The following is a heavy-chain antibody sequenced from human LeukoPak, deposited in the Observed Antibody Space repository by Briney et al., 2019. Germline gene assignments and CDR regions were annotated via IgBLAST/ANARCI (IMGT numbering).Heavy chain of an antibody. CDR2: ISYDGSNK. CDR3: ARVEYSSSSWFDY. Sequence: PGGSLRLSCAASGFTFSSYAMHWVRQAPGKGLEWVAVISYDGSNKYYADSVKGRFAISRDNSKNTLYLQMNSLRAEDTAVYYCARVEYSSSSWFDYWGQGTLVTVSS. J-gene: IGHJ4*02. CDR1: GFTFSSYA. V-gene: IGHV3-30*09. D-gene: IGHD6-6*01.